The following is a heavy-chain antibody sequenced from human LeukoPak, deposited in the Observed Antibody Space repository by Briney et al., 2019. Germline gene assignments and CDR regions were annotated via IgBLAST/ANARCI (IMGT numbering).Heavy chain of an antibody. V-gene: IGHV1-2*02. Sequence: ASVKVSCKASGYTFTGYYMHWVRQAPGQGLEWMGWINPNSGGTNYAQKFQGRVTMTRDTSISTAYMELSRLRSDDTAVYYCARGSEGGGSWSKTYYYYYYYGMDVRGQGTTVTVSS. CDR2: INPNSGGT. D-gene: IGHD6-13*01. CDR1: GYTFTGYY. J-gene: IGHJ6*02. CDR3: ARGSEGGGSWSKTYYYYYYYGMDV.